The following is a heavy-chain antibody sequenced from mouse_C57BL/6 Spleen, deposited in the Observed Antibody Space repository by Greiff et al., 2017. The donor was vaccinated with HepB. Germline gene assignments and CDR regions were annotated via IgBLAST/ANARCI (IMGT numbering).Heavy chain of an antibody. CDR2: INPNNGGT. CDR3: ARWGDGYSPAY. Sequence: VQLKESGPELVKPGASVKIPCKASGYTFTDYNMDWVKQSHGKSLEWIGDINPNNGGTIYNQKFKGKATLTVDKSSSTAYMELRSLTSEDTAVYYCARWGDGYSPAYWGQGTLVTVSA. J-gene: IGHJ3*01. V-gene: IGHV1-18*01. CDR1: GYTFTDYN. D-gene: IGHD2-3*01.